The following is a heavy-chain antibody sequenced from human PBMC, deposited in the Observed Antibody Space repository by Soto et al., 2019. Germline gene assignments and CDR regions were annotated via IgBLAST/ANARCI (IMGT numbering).Heavy chain of an antibody. CDR3: ARGPSGSYAPLDY. CDR2: IRKKVNSYTT. Sequence: EAQLVESGGGLVQPGGSLRLSCAASGFTFSDHYMDWGRQAPGKGLEWVGRIRKKVNSYTTEYAASVKGRFTISRDDSKNSLFLQMNTLKTEDTAVYYCARGPSGSYAPLDYWGQGTLVTVSS. J-gene: IGHJ4*02. V-gene: IGHV3-72*01. D-gene: IGHD1-26*01. CDR1: GFTFSDHY.